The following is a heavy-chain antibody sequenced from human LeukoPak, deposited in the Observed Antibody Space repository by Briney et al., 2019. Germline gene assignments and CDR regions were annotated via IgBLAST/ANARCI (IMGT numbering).Heavy chain of an antibody. Sequence: TGGSLRFSCAASGFTFSDYYMSWIRQAPGKGLEWVSYISSSGSTIYYADSVKGRFTISRDNAKNSLYLQMNSLRAEDTAVYYCARGEGPGHYYYYGMDVWGQGTTVTVSS. CDR2: ISSSGSTI. J-gene: IGHJ6*02. V-gene: IGHV3-11*01. D-gene: IGHD1-14*01. CDR3: ARGEGPGHYYYYGMDV. CDR1: GFTFSDYY.